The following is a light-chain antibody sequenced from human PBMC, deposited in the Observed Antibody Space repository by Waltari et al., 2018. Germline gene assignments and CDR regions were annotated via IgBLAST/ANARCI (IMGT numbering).Light chain of an antibody. V-gene: IGLV2-14*01. CDR1: SSDVGGYNY. Sequence: QSALTQPASVSGSPGQSITISCTGTSSDVGGYNYVSWYHPHPGKSPKLMIYDVSQRHSGGSNRFSGSKSCSTASPTISGRQAENEADYYFSSYTSSSSWVFGGGTKLTVL. CDR3: SSYTSSSSWV. CDR2: DVS. J-gene: IGLJ3*02.